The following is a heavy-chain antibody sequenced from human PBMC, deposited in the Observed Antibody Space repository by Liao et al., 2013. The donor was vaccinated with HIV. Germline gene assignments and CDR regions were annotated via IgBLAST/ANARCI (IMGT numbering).Heavy chain of an antibody. CDR2: IYESGTT. V-gene: IGHV4-39*07. J-gene: IGHJ4*02. Sequence: QLQLQESGPGLLKPSETLSLTCTVSGDSISSSSFFWGWVRQPPGKGLEWIGSIYESGTTHYNPSLSSRVTLSIDAPKNQFSLNLRSVTAADTATYYCARDLRPGAPLDYWGQGTLVTVSS. CDR3: ARDLRPGAPLDY. CDR1: GDSISSSSFF. D-gene: IGHD1-26*01.